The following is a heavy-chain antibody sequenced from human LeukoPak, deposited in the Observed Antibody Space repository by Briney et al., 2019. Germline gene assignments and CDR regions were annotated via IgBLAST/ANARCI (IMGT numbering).Heavy chain of an antibody. V-gene: IGHV3-21*01. CDR2: ITSTSTYI. J-gene: IGHJ4*02. CDR1: GFIFSSYT. Sequence: GGSLRLSCAASGFIFSSYTMNWVRQAPGKGLEWVSSITSTSTYIYYADSMKGRFTISRDNAKKSLYLQMNSLTAEDTSVYYCSRDPRRLDYWGQGALVTVSS. CDR3: SRDPRRLDY.